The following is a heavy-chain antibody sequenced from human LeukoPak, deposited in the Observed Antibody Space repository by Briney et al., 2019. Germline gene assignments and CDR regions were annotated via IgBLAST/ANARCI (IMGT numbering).Heavy chain of an antibody. CDR2: IYPGDSDT. CDR1: GYSFTSYW. Sequence: GEALKISWKGSGYSFTSYWIGWGRPMPGEGLGWVGIIYPGDSDTRYSPSFQGQVTISADKSISTAYLQWSSLKASDTAMYYCARLGIYRPHYGMDVWGQGTTVTVSS. CDR3: ARLGIYRPHYGMDV. V-gene: IGHV5-51*01. J-gene: IGHJ6*02. D-gene: IGHD7-27*01.